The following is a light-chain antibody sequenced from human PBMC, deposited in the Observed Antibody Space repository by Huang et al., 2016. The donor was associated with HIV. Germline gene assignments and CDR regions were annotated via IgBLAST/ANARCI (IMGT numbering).Light chain of an antibody. CDR3: QQYNSWHPLT. CDR1: QSVSSN. J-gene: IGKJ4*01. CDR2: AAS. Sequence: ELVMTQSPATLSVSPGEGATLSCRSSQSVSSNLAWYQQKIGQAPSLLIDAASTGATGIPARFSVSGSGTEFTLTISSRQSEDFGVYYCQQYNSWHPLTVGGGNEVEIK. V-gene: IGKV3-15*01.